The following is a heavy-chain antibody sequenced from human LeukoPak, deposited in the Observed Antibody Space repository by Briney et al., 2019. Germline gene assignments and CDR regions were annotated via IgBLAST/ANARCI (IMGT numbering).Heavy chain of an antibody. CDR3: ARDYSGYDGFDY. Sequence: ASVKVSCKASGYTFTSYYMHWVRQAPGQGLEWMGIINPSGGSTSYAQKFQGRVTMTTDTSTSTVYMELRSLRSDDTAVYYCARDYSGYDGFDYWGQGTLVTVSS. CDR2: INPSGGST. J-gene: IGHJ4*02. V-gene: IGHV1-46*01. D-gene: IGHD5-12*01. CDR1: GYTFTSYY.